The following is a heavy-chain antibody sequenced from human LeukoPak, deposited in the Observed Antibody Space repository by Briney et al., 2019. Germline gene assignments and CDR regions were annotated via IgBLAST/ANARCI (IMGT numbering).Heavy chain of an antibody. CDR2: VSFGSSYI. J-gene: IGHJ4*02. CDR1: GFTFRDYT. CDR3: AKMGGRYGGYFYGY. V-gene: IGHV3-21*01. D-gene: IGHD5-12*01. Sequence: GGSLRLSCAASGFTFRDYTMNWVRQSPGKGLQWVSYVSFGSSYISYADSLKGRFTISRDDAKSSVYLEMTSLRAEDTAVYYCAKMGGRYGGYFYGYWGQGTLVTVSS.